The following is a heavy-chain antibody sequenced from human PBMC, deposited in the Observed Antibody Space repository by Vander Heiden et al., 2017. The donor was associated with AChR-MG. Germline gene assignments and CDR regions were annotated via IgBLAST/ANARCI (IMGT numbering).Heavy chain of an antibody. CDR2: INSDGSST. Sequence: EVQLVESGGGLVQPGGSLRLSCAASGFTFSRYWVHWVSQAAGKGLVWFSRINSDGSSTSYADSVKGRFTISRDNAKNTLYLQMNSLRAEDTAVYYCARDYCTNGVCYMGFDYWGQGTLVTVSS. CDR3: ARDYCTNGVCYMGFDY. V-gene: IGHV3-74*01. J-gene: IGHJ4*02. D-gene: IGHD2-8*01. CDR1: GFTFSRYW.